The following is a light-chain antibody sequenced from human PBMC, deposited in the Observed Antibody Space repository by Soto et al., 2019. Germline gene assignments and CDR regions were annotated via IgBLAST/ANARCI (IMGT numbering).Light chain of an antibody. CDR1: QGISTH. Sequence: IWMTQSPSLLSASTGDRVTISCRMSQGISTHLSWYQQKPGKAPKLLIYAASSLQSWVPSRFTGSGSGTDFTLTISSLQPEDFATYYCQQSYTSWWTFGQGTKVDIK. J-gene: IGKJ1*01. V-gene: IGKV1-39*01. CDR2: AAS. CDR3: QQSYTSWWT.